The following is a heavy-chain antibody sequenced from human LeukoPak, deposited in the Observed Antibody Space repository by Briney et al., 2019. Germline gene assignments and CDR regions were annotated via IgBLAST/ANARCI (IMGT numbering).Heavy chain of an antibody. CDR3: AKGAWYYDILTCYYEGADDAFDI. CDR1: GXTFSSYG. D-gene: IGHD3-9*01. J-gene: IGHJ3*02. V-gene: IGHV3-30*18. CDR2: ISYDGSNK. Sequence: PGGSLRLSCAASGXTFSSYGMHWVRQAPGKGQEWVAVISYDGSNKYYADSVKGRFTISRDNSKNTLYLQMNSLRAEDTAVYYCAKGAWYYDILTCYYEGADDAFDIWGQGTMVTVSS.